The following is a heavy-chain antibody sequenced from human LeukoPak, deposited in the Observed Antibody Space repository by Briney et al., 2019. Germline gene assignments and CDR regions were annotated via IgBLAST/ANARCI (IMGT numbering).Heavy chain of an antibody. D-gene: IGHD4-17*01. CDR1: GFTFSSYA. Sequence: GGSLRLSCAASGFTFSSYAMSWVRQAPGKGLEWVSAISGSGGSTYYADSVKGRFTISRDNSKNTLYLQMNSLRAEDTAVYYCAKDDYGDPYSLYFDHWGQGTLVTVSS. CDR3: AKDDYGDPYSLYFDH. CDR2: ISGSGGST. V-gene: IGHV3-23*01. J-gene: IGHJ4*02.